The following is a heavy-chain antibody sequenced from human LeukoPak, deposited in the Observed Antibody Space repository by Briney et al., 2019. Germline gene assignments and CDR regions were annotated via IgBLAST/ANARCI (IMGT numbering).Heavy chain of an antibody. D-gene: IGHD3-22*01. CDR2: IRSKAYGGTT. V-gene: IGHV3-49*04. Sequence: GGSLRLSCTASGFTFGDYAMSWVCQAPGKGLEWVGFIRSKAYGGTTEYAASVKGRFTISRDDSKSIAYLQMNSLKTEDTAVYYCTLYYYDSSGYYSNYFDYWGQGTLVTVSS. J-gene: IGHJ4*02. CDR1: GFTFGDYA. CDR3: TLYYYDSSGYYSNYFDY.